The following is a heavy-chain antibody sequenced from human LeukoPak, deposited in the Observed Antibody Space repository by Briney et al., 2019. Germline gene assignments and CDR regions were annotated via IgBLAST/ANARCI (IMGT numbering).Heavy chain of an antibody. CDR2: INHSGST. J-gene: IGHJ3*02. V-gene: IGHV4-34*01. D-gene: IGHD1-26*01. CDR1: GGSFSGYY. Sequence: PSETLSLTCAVYGGSFSGYYWSWIRQPPGKGLEWIGEINHSGSTNYNPSLKSRVTISVDTSKNQFSLKLSSVTAADTAVYYCAREKWNAFDIWGQGTMVTVSS. CDR3: AREKWNAFDI.